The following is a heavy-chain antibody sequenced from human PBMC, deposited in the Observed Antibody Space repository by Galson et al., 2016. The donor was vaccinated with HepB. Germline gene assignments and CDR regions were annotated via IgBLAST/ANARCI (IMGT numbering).Heavy chain of an antibody. CDR1: GFTFTTSA. J-gene: IGHJ4*02. Sequence: SLRLSCAASGFTFTTSAMSWVRQAPGKGLEWVSAISGSGGGTFYADSVKGRFTISRDNSKNSVYLQLNSLRADDTAVYYCARDGDNWNDFDCWGQGTLVTVSS. D-gene: IGHD1-1*01. V-gene: IGHV3-23*01. CDR2: ISGSGGGT. CDR3: ARDGDNWNDFDC.